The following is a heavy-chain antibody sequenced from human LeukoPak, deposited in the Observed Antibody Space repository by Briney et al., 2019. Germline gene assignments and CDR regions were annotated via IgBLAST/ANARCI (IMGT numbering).Heavy chain of an antibody. CDR1: GFTFSTYG. Sequence: GGSLRLSCAAPGFTFSTYGVYWVRQAPGEGLEWVSSNSGGSSYYADSVKGRFTISRDNSKNTLYLQMNSLRAEDTAVYYCAKDLGSSGWYIDYWGQGTLVTVSS. J-gene: IGHJ4*02. CDR3: AKDLGSSGWYIDY. D-gene: IGHD6-19*01. V-gene: IGHV3-23*01. CDR2: NSGGSS.